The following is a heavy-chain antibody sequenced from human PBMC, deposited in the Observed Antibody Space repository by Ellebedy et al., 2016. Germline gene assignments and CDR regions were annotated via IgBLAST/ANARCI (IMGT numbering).Heavy chain of an antibody. D-gene: IGHD3-10*01. CDR1: GFTFSSYW. Sequence: GESLKISXAASGFTFSSYWMHWVRQAPGKGLVWVSRINSDGSSTSYADSVKGRFTISRDNAKNTLYLQMNSLRAEDTAVYYCARDSPGSAAYWGQGTLVTVSS. CDR3: ARDSPGSAAY. V-gene: IGHV3-74*01. J-gene: IGHJ4*02. CDR2: INSDGSST.